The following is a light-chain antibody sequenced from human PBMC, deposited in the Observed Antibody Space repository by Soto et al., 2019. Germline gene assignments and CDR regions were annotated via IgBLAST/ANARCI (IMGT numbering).Light chain of an antibody. J-gene: IGLJ1*01. V-gene: IGLV2-14*01. CDR1: SSDIGGYYY. CDR3: TSYSSSDIFYV. CDR2: QVT. Sequence: VLTQPASVSGSPGQSITISCTGISSDIGGYYYVSWYQHHPGKAPKLLIYQVTNRPSRVSNRFSGSKSGNTASLTISGLQADDEADYYCTSYSSSDIFYVFGTGTKVTAL.